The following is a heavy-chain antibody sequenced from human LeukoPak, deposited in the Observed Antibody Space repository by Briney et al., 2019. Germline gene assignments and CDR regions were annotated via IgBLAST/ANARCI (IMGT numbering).Heavy chain of an antibody. D-gene: IGHD5-12*01. CDR3: ARRPKSGYSGYESDY. CDR2: IYPADSAA. V-gene: IGHV5-51*01. Sequence: GESLKISCKASGYSFTTYWIGWVRQMPGKGLEWMGIIYPADSAAKYSPSFQGQVTISVDKSISTAYLQWSRPKASDTAMYYCARRPKSGYSGYESDYWGQGTLVTVSS. CDR1: GYSFTTYW. J-gene: IGHJ4*02.